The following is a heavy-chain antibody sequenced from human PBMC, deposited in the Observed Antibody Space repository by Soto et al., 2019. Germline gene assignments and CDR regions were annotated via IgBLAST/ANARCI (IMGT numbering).Heavy chain of an antibody. V-gene: IGHV3-66*01. CDR1: GFTVSSNY. CDR2: IYSGGRT. D-gene: IGHD6-13*01. Sequence: PGGSLRLSCAVSGFTVSSNYMNWVRQAPGKGLEWLSVIYSGGRTYYADSVKGRFTISRDNSKNTLYLQMNSLRAEDTAVYYCARDLFSAAGIHWGQGTLVTVSS. CDR3: ARDLFSAAGIH. J-gene: IGHJ4*02.